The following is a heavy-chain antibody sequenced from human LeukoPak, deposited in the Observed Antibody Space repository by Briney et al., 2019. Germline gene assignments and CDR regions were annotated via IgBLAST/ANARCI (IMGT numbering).Heavy chain of an antibody. V-gene: IGHV3-15*01. D-gene: IGHD2-2*01. CDR2: IKNKSDGGKT. J-gene: IGHJ4*02. Sequence: GGSLRLSCAASRFILNNAWMSWVRQAPGKGLEWVGRIKNKSDGGKTDYAAPVKGRFTISRDDSKNTLYLQMNSLKTEDTAVYYCAAERSSSTWYFDYWGQGILVAVSS. CDR3: AAERSSSTWYFDY. CDR1: RFILNNAW.